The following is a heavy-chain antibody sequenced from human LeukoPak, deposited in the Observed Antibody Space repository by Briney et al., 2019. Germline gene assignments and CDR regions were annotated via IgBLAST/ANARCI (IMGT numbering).Heavy chain of an antibody. CDR2: ISYDGSNK. Sequence: GGSLRLSCAASGFTFSDYGMHWVRQAPGKGLEWVAVISYDGSNKYYADSVKGRFTISRDNSKNTLYLQMNSLRAEDTAVYYCAKDRGSYDYYYGMDVWGQGTTVTVSS. V-gene: IGHV3-30*18. CDR3: AKDRGSYDYYYGMDV. CDR1: GFTFSDYG. J-gene: IGHJ6*02. D-gene: IGHD1-26*01.